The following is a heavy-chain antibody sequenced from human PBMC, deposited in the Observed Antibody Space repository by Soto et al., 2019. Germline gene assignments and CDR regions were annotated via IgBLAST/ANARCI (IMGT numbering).Heavy chain of an antibody. D-gene: IGHD1-7*01. Sequence: GGSLRLSCQASGFNFDNYGMHWVRQAPGKGLEWVAVITYDGSNKYYADSVKGRFTISRDNSKNTLSLHLNTLKPEDTAVYHCAKDRVGGTFYTPLGFWGQGTLVTV. J-gene: IGHJ4*02. V-gene: IGHV3-30*18. CDR2: ITYDGSNK. CDR1: GFNFDNYG. CDR3: AKDRVGGTFYTPLGF.